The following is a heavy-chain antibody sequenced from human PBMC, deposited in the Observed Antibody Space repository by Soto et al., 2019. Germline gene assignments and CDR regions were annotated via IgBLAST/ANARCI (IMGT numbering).Heavy chain of an antibody. Sequence: PSGTLSLTCTVSGGSISSSSYYWAWIRQPPGKGLEWIGSIYYSGSTYYNPSLKSRVTISVDTSKNQFSLKLSSVTAADTAVYYCARDILTGYKGNDYWGQGTLVTVSS. V-gene: IGHV4-39*02. CDR3: ARDILTGYKGNDY. J-gene: IGHJ4*02. D-gene: IGHD3-9*01. CDR2: IYYSGST. CDR1: GGSISSSSYY.